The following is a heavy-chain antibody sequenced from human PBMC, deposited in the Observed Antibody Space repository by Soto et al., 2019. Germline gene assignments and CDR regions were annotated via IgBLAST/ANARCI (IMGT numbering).Heavy chain of an antibody. J-gene: IGHJ4*02. Sequence: QVQLVESGGGVVQPGRSLRLSCAASGFTFSSYAMHWVRQAPGKGLEWVAVISYDGSNKYCADSVKGRFTISRDNSKNTLYLQMNSLRAEDTAVYYCARGEWYYDFWSRRDYFDYWGQGTLVTVSS. CDR1: GFTFSSYA. D-gene: IGHD3-3*01. CDR2: ISYDGSNK. V-gene: IGHV3-30-3*01. CDR3: ARGEWYYDFWSRRDYFDY.